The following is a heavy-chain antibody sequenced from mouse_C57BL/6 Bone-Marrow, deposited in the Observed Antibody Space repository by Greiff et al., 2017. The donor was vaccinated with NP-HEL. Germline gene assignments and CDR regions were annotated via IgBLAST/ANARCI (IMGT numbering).Heavy chain of an antibody. J-gene: IGHJ3*01. V-gene: IGHV1-59*01. CDR1: GYTFTSYW. CDR3: GYGKGSGFGY. Sequence: QVQLQQPGAELVRPGTSVKLSCKASGYTFTSYWMHWVKQRPGQGLEWIGVIDPSDSYTNYNQKFKGKATLTVDTSSSTAYMQLSSLTSEDSAVYYCGYGKGSGFGYWGQGTLVTVSA. D-gene: IGHD2-1*01. CDR2: IDPSDSYT.